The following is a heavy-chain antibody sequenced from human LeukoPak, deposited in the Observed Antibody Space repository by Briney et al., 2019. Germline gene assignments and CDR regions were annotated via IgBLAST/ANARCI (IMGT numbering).Heavy chain of an antibody. CDR3: ARLIYCSGGSCSFDY. CDR1: GGSISSGSYY. V-gene: IGHV4-39*01. J-gene: IGHJ4*02. Sequence: SETLSLTCTVSGGSISSGSYYWGWIRQPPGKGLEWIGSIYYSGNIYYNPSLKSRVTISVDTSKNQFSLKLSSVTAADTAIYYSARLIYCSGGSCSFDYWGQGTLVTVSS. D-gene: IGHD2-15*01. CDR2: IYYSGNI.